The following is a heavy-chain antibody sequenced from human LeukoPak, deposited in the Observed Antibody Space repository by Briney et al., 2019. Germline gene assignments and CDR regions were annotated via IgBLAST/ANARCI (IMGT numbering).Heavy chain of an antibody. CDR1: GFTVRSYY. Sequence: GGSLRLSCAASGFTVRSYYMSWVRQAPGKGLEWVSVIYSGGSTYYADSVKGRFTISRDDSKNTQHLQMNRLRAEDTAVYYCARRRGYDSYYFDYWGQGTLVTVCS. CDR3: ARRRGYDSYYFDY. V-gene: IGHV3-53*01. D-gene: IGHD3-3*01. J-gene: IGHJ4*02. CDR2: IYSGGST.